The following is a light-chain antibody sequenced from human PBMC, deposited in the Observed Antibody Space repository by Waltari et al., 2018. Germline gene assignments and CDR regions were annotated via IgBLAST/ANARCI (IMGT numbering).Light chain of an antibody. CDR2: KAS. Sequence: DIQMTQSPSTLSASVGDRVAITCRASQSVNSWLAWYQQKPGEAPKFLIYKASILESGVPSRFSGSGSGTEFTLTISNLQPDDFATYYCQQYNRYSTFGQGTKVELK. V-gene: IGKV1-5*03. CDR1: QSVNSW. J-gene: IGKJ1*01. CDR3: QQYNRYST.